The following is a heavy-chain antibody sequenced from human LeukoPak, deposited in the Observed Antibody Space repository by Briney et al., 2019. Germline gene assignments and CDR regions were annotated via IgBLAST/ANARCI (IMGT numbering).Heavy chain of an antibody. CDR2: ISTYDGNT. D-gene: IGHD2-2*01. Sequence: ASVKVSCKASGYTFSSYDISWVRQAPGQGLEWMGWISTYDGNTNYAQNLQGRVSMTTDTSTSTAYMELRSLRSDDTAVYYCARDRCSSTSCYLLAPLGSSPDAFDIWGQGTMVTVSS. CDR1: GYTFSSYD. J-gene: IGHJ3*02. V-gene: IGHV1-18*01. CDR3: ARDRCSSTSCYLLAPLGSSPDAFDI.